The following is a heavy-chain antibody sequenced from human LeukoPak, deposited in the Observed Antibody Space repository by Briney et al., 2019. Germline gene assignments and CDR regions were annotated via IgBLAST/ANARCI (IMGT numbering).Heavy chain of an antibody. CDR1: GYTFTSYD. V-gene: IGHV1-8*01. Sequence: GASVKVSCKASGYTFTSYDINWVRQATGQGLEWMGWMNPNSGNTGYAQKFQGRVTMTRNTSISTAYMELSSLRSEDTAVYYCARGLGYCSGGSCYWFDPWGQGTLVTVSS. D-gene: IGHD2-15*01. CDR3: ARGLGYCSGGSCYWFDP. J-gene: IGHJ5*02. CDR2: MNPNSGNT.